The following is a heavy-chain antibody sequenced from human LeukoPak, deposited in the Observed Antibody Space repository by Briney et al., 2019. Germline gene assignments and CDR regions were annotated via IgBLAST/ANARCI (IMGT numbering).Heavy chain of an antibody. J-gene: IGHJ4*02. V-gene: IGHV3-21*04. CDR1: GFTFSSYS. D-gene: IGHD6-19*01. CDR2: ISSSSSYI. Sequence: PGGSLRLSCAASGFTFSSYSMNWVRQAPGKGLEWVSSISSSSSYIYSADSVKGRFTISRDNSKNTLYLQMNSLRADDTAIYYCAKQFSGWFDPFDYWGQGTLVTVSS. CDR3: AKQFSGWFDPFDY.